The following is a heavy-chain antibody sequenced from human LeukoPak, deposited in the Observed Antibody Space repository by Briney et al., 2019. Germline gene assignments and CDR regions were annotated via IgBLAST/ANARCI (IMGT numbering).Heavy chain of an antibody. CDR2: ISAYNGNT. D-gene: IGHD1-26*01. CDR1: GYTFTSYG. J-gene: IGHJ5*02. Sequence: ASVKVSCKASGYTFTSYGISWVRQAPGQGLERMGWISAYNGNTNYAQKLQGRVTMTTDTSTSTAYMELRSLRSDDTAVYYCARATWELLKNWFDPWGQGTLVTVSS. CDR3: ARATWELLKNWFDP. V-gene: IGHV1-18*01.